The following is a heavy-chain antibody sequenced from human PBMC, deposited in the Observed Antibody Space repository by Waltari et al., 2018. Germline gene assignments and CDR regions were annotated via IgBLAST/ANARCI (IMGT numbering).Heavy chain of an antibody. CDR3: AKHPNSLYYFDS. CDR1: GTSIAAHYFF. CDR2: VLSSGQT. Sequence: QLQLQESGPKLVKPSETLSLTCTVSGTSIAAHYFFWAWVRQSPGKGLEWIGSVLSSGQTYYNPSLKDRVTVSLDASKDQFSLKLTSMTAADTVVYFCAKHPNSLYYFDSWGQGTLVAVSS. J-gene: IGHJ4*02. D-gene: IGHD2-2*02. V-gene: IGHV4-39*01.